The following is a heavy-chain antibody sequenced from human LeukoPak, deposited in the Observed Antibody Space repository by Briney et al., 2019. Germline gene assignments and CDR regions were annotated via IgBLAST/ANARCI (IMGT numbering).Heavy chain of an antibody. CDR1: GYTFTSYG. CDR3: ARRRARDFRYYFAY. V-gene: IGHV1-18*01. D-gene: IGHD2/OR15-2a*01. J-gene: IGHJ4*02. CDR2: ISAYNGNT. Sequence: GASVKVSCKASGYTFTSYGISWVRQAPGQGLEWMGWISAYNGNTNYAQKLQGRVTMTTDTSTSTAYMELRSLRSDDTAVYYCARRRARDFRYYFAYWGQGTLATVSS.